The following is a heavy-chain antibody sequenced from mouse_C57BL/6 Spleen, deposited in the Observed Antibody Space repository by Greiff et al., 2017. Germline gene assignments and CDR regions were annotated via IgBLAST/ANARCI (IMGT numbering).Heavy chain of an antibody. Sequence: VQLQQSGPELVKPGASVKIPCKASGYTFTDYNMDWVKQSHGKSLEWIGDINPNNGGTIYNQKFKGKATLTVDKSSSTAYMALRSLTSEDTAVYYCARRAYYSNYDYFDYWGQGTTLTVSS. D-gene: IGHD2-5*01. CDR2: INPNNGGT. V-gene: IGHV1-18*01. CDR3: ARRAYYSNYDYFDY. CDR1: GYTFTDYN. J-gene: IGHJ2*01.